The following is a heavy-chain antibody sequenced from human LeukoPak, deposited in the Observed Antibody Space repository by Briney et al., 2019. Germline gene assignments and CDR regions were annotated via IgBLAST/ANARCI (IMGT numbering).Heavy chain of an antibody. CDR1: GGSISSYY. D-gene: IGHD5-24*01. V-gene: IGHV4-59*01. CDR2: IYYSGST. J-gene: IGHJ4*02. Sequence: PSGTLSLTCTVSGGSISSYYWSWIRQPPGKGLEWIGYIYYSGSTNYNPSLKSRVSISVDTSKNQFSLKLSSVTAADTAVYYCARDRRGGGYNFDYWGQGTLVTVSS. CDR3: ARDRRGGGYNFDY.